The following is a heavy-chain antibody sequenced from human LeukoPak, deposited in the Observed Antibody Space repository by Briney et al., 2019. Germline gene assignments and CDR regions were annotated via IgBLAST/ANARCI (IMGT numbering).Heavy chain of an antibody. Sequence: GESLKISCKGSGYSFTSYRIGWVRQVPGKGLEWMGIIYPDDSDTRYSPSFQGQVTISADKSISTAYLQWSSLKASDTATYYCARERSSQGYFDFWGQGTLVTVSS. CDR1: GYSFTSYR. V-gene: IGHV5-51*01. J-gene: IGHJ4*02. CDR3: ARERSSQGYFDF. CDR2: IYPDDSDT. D-gene: IGHD6-6*01.